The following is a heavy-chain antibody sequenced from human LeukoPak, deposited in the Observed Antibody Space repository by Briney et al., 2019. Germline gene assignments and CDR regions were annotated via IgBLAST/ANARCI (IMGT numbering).Heavy chain of an antibody. CDR1: GGSISSGSYY. J-gene: IGHJ4*02. V-gene: IGHV4-61*02. CDR2: IYTSGST. Sequence: SQTLSLTCTVSGGSISSGSYYWSWIRQPAGKGLEWIGRIYTSGSTNYNPSLKSRVTISVDTSKNQFSLKLSSVTAADTAVYYCARDTNDYSNPPGGTDYWGQGTLVTVSS. D-gene: IGHD4-11*01. CDR3: ARDTNDYSNPPGGTDY.